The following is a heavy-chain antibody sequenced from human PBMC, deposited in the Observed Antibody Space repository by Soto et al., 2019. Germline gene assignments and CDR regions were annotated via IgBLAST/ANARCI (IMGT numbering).Heavy chain of an antibody. V-gene: IGHV1-69*13. J-gene: IGHJ6*03. D-gene: IGHD6-13*01. CDR3: AWGKAMGV. Sequence: SVKVSCKVSGGTFSSYAISWVRQAPGQGLEWMGGLIPIFGTANFAQTFQGRVTITADESKSTAYMELRSLRSEVAAVDYCAWGKAMGVCGKVTTGIVS. CDR2: LIPIFGTA. CDR1: GGTFSSYA.